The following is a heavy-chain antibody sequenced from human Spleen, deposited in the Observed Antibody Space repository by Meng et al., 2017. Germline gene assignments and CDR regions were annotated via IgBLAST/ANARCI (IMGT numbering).Heavy chain of an antibody. CDR1: GFTFSNAW. D-gene: IGHD3-3*01. J-gene: IGHJ4*02. V-gene: IGHV3-15*01. Sequence: GESLKISCAASGFTFSNAWMSWVRQAPGKGLEWVGRIKSKTDGGTTDYAAPVKGRFTISRDDSKNTLYLQMNSLKTEDTAVYYCTTEPPDFWSGYFGVLFDYWGQGTLVTVSS. CDR2: IKSKTDGGTT. CDR3: TTEPPDFWSGYFGVLFDY.